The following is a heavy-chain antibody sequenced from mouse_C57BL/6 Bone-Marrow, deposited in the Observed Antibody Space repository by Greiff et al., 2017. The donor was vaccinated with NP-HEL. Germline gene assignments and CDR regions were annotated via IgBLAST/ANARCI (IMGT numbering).Heavy chain of an antibody. CDR2: IYPRSGNT. CDR3: ARSDDYGRSVDY. CDR1: GYTFTSSG. J-gene: IGHJ2*01. D-gene: IGHD1-1*01. V-gene: IGHV1-81*01. Sequence: QVQLQQSGAELARPGASVKLSCKASGYTFTSSGISWVKQRTGQGLEWIGEIYPRSGNTYYNEKFKGKATLTADKSSSTAYMELRSLTSEDSAVYFCARSDDYGRSVDYWGQGTTLTVSS.